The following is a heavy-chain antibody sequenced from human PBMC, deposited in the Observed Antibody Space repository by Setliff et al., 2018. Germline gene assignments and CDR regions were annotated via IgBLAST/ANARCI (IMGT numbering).Heavy chain of an antibody. Sequence: ASVKVSCKASGYTFTSYGISWVRQAPGQGLEWMGWISAYNGNTNYAQKLQGRVTMTTDTSTSTPYMELRSLRSDDTAVYYCARGEGGIAAAGLFDYWGQGTLVTVSS. V-gene: IGHV1-18*01. D-gene: IGHD6-13*01. J-gene: IGHJ4*02. CDR3: ARGEGGIAAAGLFDY. CDR1: GYTFTSYG. CDR2: ISAYNGNT.